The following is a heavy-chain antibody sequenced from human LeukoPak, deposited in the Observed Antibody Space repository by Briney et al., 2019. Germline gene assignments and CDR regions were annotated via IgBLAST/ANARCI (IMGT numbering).Heavy chain of an antibody. J-gene: IGHJ4*02. V-gene: IGHV4-39*07. CDR1: GDSVNSNVFF. CDR3: AGGRYSGSYFRVDY. Sequence: PSETLSLTCTVSGDSVNSNVFFCAWIRQSPGKRLAWIANVNSIKGTSYHPSLGSRVTMSVDPSRNQFSLRLRSMTAADTAIYYCAGGRYSGSYFRVDYWGQGSLVSVSS. CDR2: VNSIKGT. D-gene: IGHD1-26*01.